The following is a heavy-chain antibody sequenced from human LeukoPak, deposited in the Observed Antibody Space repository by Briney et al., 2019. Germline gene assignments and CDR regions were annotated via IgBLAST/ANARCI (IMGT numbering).Heavy chain of an antibody. J-gene: IGHJ4*02. D-gene: IGHD3-3*01. V-gene: IGHV1-2*02. CDR1: GYIFTGYY. Sequence: ASVKVSCKPSGYIFTGYYMHWVRQAPGHGLEWLGWINPNSGGTNYAQKFQGRVTITRDSSSSPAYMELSRLRSDHTAVYYCARGPRKGVALDYWGQGTLLTGSS. CDR3: ARGPRKGVALDY. CDR2: INPNSGGT.